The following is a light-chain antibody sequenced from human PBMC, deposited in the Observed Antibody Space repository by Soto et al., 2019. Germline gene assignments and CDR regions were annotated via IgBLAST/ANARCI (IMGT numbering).Light chain of an antibody. V-gene: IGKV1-5*03. CDR1: QSISRW. CDR2: EAS. Sequence: DLQMTQSPSTLSASVGDSVTITCRASQSISRWLAWYQQKPGKAPKLLIYEASSLETGVQSRFSGSGSGTEFTLTSRSLPPDDFATYYCQQYNTFWTFGQGTKVDI. CDR3: QQYNTFWT. J-gene: IGKJ1*01.